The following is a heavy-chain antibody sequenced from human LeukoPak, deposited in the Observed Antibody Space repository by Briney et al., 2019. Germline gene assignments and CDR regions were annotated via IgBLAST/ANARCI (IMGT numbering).Heavy chain of an antibody. D-gene: IGHD6-19*01. Sequence: PEGSLRLLCAASGFTFSSYAMSWVRQAPGKGLERVSAISGSGGSTYYADSVKGRFTISRDNSKNTLYLQMNSLRAEDTAVYYCAKARAVAGLNWFDPWGQGTLVTVSS. CDR3: AKARAVAGLNWFDP. CDR2: ISGSGGST. J-gene: IGHJ5*02. V-gene: IGHV3-23*01. CDR1: GFTFSSYA.